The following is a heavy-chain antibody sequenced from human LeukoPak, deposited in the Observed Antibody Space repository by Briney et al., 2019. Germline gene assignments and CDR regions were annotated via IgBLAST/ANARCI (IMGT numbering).Heavy chain of an antibody. D-gene: IGHD3-10*01. CDR3: AREGPYGSAYLDY. Sequence: PGGSLRLSCAASGLTFSSYWMHWVRQVPGKGLVWVSRIKSDGSTTYYADSVKGRFTMSRDNGKSTVYLEMKSLRPEDTAVYYCAREGPYGSAYLDYWGQGDLVTVSS. J-gene: IGHJ4*02. CDR2: IKSDGSTT. V-gene: IGHV3-74*01. CDR1: GLTFSSYW.